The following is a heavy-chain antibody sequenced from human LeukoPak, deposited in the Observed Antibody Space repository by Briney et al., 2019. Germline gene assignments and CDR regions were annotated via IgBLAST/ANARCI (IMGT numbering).Heavy chain of an antibody. CDR1: GGSISSGDYY. J-gene: IGHJ4*02. CDR2: IYYSGST. Sequence: SQTLSLTCTVSGGSISSGDYYWSWIRQPPGKGLEWIGYIYYSGSTYYNPSLKSRVTISVDTSKNQFFLKLSSVTAADTAVYYCARIRRDGYNYDYWGQGTLVTVSS. CDR3: ARIRRDGYNYDY. V-gene: IGHV4-30-4*01. D-gene: IGHD5-24*01.